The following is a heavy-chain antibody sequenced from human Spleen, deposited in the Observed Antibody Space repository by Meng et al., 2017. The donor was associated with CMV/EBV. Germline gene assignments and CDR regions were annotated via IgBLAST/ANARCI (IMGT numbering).Heavy chain of an antibody. Sequence: GESLKISCAASGFTFSSYAMHWVRQAPGKGLEWVAVISYDGSNKYYADSVKGRFTISRDNSKNTLYLQMNSLRADDTAVYYCARDLRIVATIINYYYGMDVWGQGTTVTVS. CDR1: GFTFSSYA. J-gene: IGHJ6*02. CDR3: ARDLRIVATIINYYYGMDV. V-gene: IGHV3-30*04. D-gene: IGHD5-12*01. CDR2: ISYDGSNK.